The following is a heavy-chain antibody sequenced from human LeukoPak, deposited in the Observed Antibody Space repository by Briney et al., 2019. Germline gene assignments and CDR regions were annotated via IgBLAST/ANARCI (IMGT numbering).Heavy chain of an antibody. Sequence: PGGSLRLSCAASRFTFSPYWMHWVRQAPGKGLVWVSRINSDGSSTGYADSVKGRFTIPRDNPKNTLYLQMNSLRAEDTAVYYCAKDWYRSSWYVSGIYLYYYMDVWGKGTTVTISS. V-gene: IGHV3-74*01. CDR2: INSDGSST. CDR1: RFTFSPYW. CDR3: AKDWYRSSWYVSGIYLYYYMDV. J-gene: IGHJ6*03. D-gene: IGHD6-13*01.